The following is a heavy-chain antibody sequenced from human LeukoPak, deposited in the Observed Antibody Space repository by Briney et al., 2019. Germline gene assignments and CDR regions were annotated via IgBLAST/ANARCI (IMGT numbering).Heavy chain of an antibody. CDR3: AKDPYCSSSSCYTWRFDP. CDR1: GFTFSSYG. J-gene: IGHJ5*02. D-gene: IGHD2-2*02. CDR2: IQYDGSTK. V-gene: IGHV3-30*02. Sequence: PGGSLRLSCAASGFTFSSYGMHWVRQAPGKGLEWVAFIQYDGSTKYYADSVKGRFTISRDNSKNTLYLQMNSLRAEDTAVYYCAKDPYCSSSSCYTWRFDPWGQGTLVTVS.